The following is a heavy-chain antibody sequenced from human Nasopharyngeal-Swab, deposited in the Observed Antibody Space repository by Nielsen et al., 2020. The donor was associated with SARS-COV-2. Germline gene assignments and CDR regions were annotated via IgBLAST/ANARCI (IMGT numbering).Heavy chain of an antibody. J-gene: IGHJ4*02. CDR2: INSPGGT. V-gene: IGHV3-23*01. D-gene: IGHD3-10*01. Sequence: GESLKISCPASGFTFSGYAMSWFRQAPGKGLKWVSGINSPGGTYYRDSVKGRFTISKDNSQNTLYLQMDSLRAEDTAIYYCVKEYPGLVGSYSIFDYWGQGIQVPVSS. CDR3: VKEYPGLVGSYSIFDY. CDR1: GFTFSGYA.